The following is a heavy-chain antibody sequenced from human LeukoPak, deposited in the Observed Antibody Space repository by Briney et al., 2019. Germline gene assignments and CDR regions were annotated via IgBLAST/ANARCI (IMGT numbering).Heavy chain of an antibody. CDR2: IKQDGSEK. V-gene: IGHV3-7*01. CDR1: GFTFSSYA. CDR3: ARVITIFGVVIICIGY. Sequence: QPGRSLRLSCAASGFTFSSYAMHWVRQAPGKGLEWVANIKQDGSEKYYVDSVKGRFTISRDNAKNSLYLQMNSLRAEDTAVYYCARVITIFGVVIICIGYWGQGTLVTVSS. J-gene: IGHJ4*02. D-gene: IGHD3-3*01.